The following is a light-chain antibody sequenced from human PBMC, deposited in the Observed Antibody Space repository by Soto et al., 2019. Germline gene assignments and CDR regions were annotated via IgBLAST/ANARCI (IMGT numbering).Light chain of an antibody. CDR3: CSYAGSNSLI. Sequence: QSALTQPASVSGSPGQSITISCTGTNGDVGSYDLVSWYQRYPGEAPKLIIYEVNKRPSGISNRFSGSKSGNTASLTISGLQGEDEAEYDCCSYAGSNSLIFGGGTKLTVL. V-gene: IGLV2-23*02. CDR1: NGDVGSYDL. J-gene: IGLJ2*01. CDR2: EVN.